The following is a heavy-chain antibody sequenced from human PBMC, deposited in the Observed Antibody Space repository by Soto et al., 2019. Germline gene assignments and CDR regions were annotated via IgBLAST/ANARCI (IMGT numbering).Heavy chain of an antibody. J-gene: IGHJ4*02. CDR3: AKDDNRWQLFDY. D-gene: IGHD1-1*01. V-gene: IGHV3-23*01. CDR1: GFTFRNYA. Sequence: EVQLLEAGGGLLQPGGSLSLSCTTCGFTFRNYAMSWVRQAPGKGLECVSALSGSGDGTYYADSVKGRFTISRDNSRNTLYLQINSLRAEDTAVYYCAKDDNRWQLFDYWGQGTLVTVSS. CDR2: LSGSGDGT.